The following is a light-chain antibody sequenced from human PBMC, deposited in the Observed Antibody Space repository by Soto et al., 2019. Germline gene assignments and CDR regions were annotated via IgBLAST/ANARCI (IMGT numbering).Light chain of an antibody. CDR2: GAS. CDR1: QGVSSK. J-gene: IGKJ1*01. Sequence: EIVMTQSPATLSVSPGERATLSCRASQGVSSKLAWFQQKPDQAPSLLIYGASTRAAGLPARFSGSGSGTEFTLTISSLQSEDFAVYYCHQYYNWPRTFGQGTKVEMK. CDR3: HQYYNWPRT. V-gene: IGKV3-15*01.